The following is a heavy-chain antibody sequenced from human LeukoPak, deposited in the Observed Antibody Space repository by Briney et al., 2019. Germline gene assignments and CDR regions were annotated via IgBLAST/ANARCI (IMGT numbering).Heavy chain of an antibody. Sequence: GGPLRLSCAASGFTFSSYGMHWVRQAPGKGLEWVAVIWYDGSNKYYADSVKGRFTISRDNSKNTLYLQMNSLRAEDTAVYYCASRTITFGGVIATDYWGQGTLVTVS. CDR3: ASRTITFGGVIATDY. V-gene: IGHV3-33*01. J-gene: IGHJ4*02. CDR1: GFTFSSYG. CDR2: IWYDGSNK. D-gene: IGHD3-16*02.